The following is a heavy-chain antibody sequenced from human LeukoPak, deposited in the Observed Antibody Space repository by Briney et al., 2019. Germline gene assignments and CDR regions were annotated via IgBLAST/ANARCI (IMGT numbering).Heavy chain of an antibody. CDR1: GGTFSSYA. CDR3: ARDDGCSSTSCYGARAYYYGMDV. CDR2: IIPIFGTA. V-gene: IGHV1-69*06. J-gene: IGHJ6*04. Sequence: GASVKVPCKASGGTFSSYAISWVRQAPGQGLEWMGGIIPIFGTANYAQKFQGRVTITADKSTSTAYMELSSLRSEDTAVYYCARDDGCSSTSCYGARAYYYGMDVRGKGTTVTVSS. D-gene: IGHD2-2*01.